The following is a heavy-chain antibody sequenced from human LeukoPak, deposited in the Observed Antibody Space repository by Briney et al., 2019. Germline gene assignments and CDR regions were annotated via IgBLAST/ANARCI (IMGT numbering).Heavy chain of an antibody. J-gene: IGHJ4*02. V-gene: IGHV5-10-1*01. CDR3: ARWGTSSYRTSDY. D-gene: IGHD2-2*01. CDR1: GYSFTSYW. Sequence: GESLKISCKGSGYSFTSYWISWVRQMPGKGLEWMGTIDPSDSYTNYSPSFQGHVTISADKSISTAYLQWSSLKASDTAMYYCARWGTSSYRTSDYWGQGTLVTVSP. CDR2: IDPSDSYT.